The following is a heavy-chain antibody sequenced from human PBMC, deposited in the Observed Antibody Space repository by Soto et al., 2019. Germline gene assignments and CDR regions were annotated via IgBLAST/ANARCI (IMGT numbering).Heavy chain of an antibody. D-gene: IGHD6-13*01. CDR3: AREWSAAGHFYGMDV. J-gene: IGHJ6*02. CDR1: GYTLTSYD. CDR2: MNTNSDDT. Sequence: QVPLVQSGAEVKKPGASVQVSCKTSGYTLTSYDINWVRQAPGQGLEWVGWMNTNSDDTRSAQKFRGRLTLTRDKSMRAVYMKLSNLRPDDTAVFYCAREWSAAGHFYGMDVWGQGTTVAVSS. V-gene: IGHV1-8*01.